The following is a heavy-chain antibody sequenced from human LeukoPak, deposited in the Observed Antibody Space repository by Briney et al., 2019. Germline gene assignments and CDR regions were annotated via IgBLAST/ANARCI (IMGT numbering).Heavy chain of an antibody. CDR2: IKSDGSNI. D-gene: IGHD2-8*01. Sequence: GGSLRLSCAASGFTFSSYWMHWVRQAPGKGLVWVSNIKSDGSNINYADSVKGRFTISRDNAKNTLYLQMNSLRVEDTAIYYCVRGTNDWTGIDYWGQGTLVTVSS. CDR1: GFTFSSYW. J-gene: IGHJ4*02. V-gene: IGHV3-74*01. CDR3: VRGTNDWTGIDY.